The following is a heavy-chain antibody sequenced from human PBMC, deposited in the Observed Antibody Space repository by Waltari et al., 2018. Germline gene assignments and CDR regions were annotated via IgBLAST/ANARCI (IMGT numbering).Heavy chain of an antibody. CDR1: GYSFTIYW. CDR3: ARHPSYSIRWYFDY. J-gene: IGHJ4*02. D-gene: IGHD6-13*01. V-gene: IGHV5-51*01. CDR2: IYPGYSDT. Sequence: VQLVQSGAEGKKTGESLKISCKGSGYSFTIYWIGWVRPMPGTRLEWMGIIYPGYSDTRYSPSFQGQVTISADKSISTAYLQWSNLKASDTAMYYCARHPSYSIRWYFDYWGQGTLVTVSS.